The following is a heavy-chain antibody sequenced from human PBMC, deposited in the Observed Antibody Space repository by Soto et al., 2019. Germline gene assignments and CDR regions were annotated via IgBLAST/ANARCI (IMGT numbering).Heavy chain of an antibody. CDR2: ISGSGGST. CDR3: AKARHSGYSYGYGYYYYGMDV. V-gene: IGHV3-23*01. CDR1: GFTFSSYA. J-gene: IGHJ6*02. D-gene: IGHD5-18*01. Sequence: PGGSLRLSCAASGFTFSSYAMSWVRQAPGKGLEWVSAISGSGGSTYYADSVKGRFTISRDNSKNTLYLQMNSLRAEDTAVYYCAKARHSGYSYGYGYYYYGMDVWGQGTTVTVS.